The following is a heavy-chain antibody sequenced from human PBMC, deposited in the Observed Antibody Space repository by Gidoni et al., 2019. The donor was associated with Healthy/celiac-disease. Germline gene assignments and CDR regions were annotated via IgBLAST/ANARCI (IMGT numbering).Heavy chain of an antibody. CDR1: GFTFSSYA. CDR2: ISGSGGST. V-gene: IGHV3-23*01. Sequence: EVQLLESGGGLVQPGGSLRLSCAASGFTFSSYAMSWVRQAPGKGLEWVSAISGSGGSTYYADSGKGRFTISRDNSKNTLYLQMNSLRAEDTAVYYCAKGVWGGSYPRYWDYWGQGTLVTVSS. CDR3: AKGVWGGSYPRYWDY. J-gene: IGHJ4*02. D-gene: IGHD1-26*01.